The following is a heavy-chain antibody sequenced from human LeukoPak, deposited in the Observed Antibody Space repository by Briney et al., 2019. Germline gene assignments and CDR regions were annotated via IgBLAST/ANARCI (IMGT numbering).Heavy chain of an antibody. D-gene: IGHD3-3*01. J-gene: IGHJ6*03. CDR1: GFTFSSYS. CDR3: ARVLRFLGYMDV. Sequence: GGSLRLSCAASGFTFSSYSMNWVRQAPGKGLEWVSYISSSSTIYYADSVKGRFTISRDNAKNSLYLQMNSLRAEDTAVYYCARVLRFLGYMDVWGKGTTVTVSS. CDR2: ISSSSTI. V-gene: IGHV3-48*01.